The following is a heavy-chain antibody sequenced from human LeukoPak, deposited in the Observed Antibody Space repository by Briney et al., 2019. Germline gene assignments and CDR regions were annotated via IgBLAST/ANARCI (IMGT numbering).Heavy chain of an antibody. Sequence: PGTSLRLSCAASGFTFSSYSMNWVRQAPGKGLEWVSSISSSSSYIYYADSVKGRFTISRDNAKNSLYLQMNSLRAEDTAVYYCARDLTLELGNYFDYWGQGTLVTVSS. J-gene: IGHJ4*02. CDR3: ARDLTLELGNYFDY. V-gene: IGHV3-21*01. D-gene: IGHD7-27*01. CDR2: ISSSSSYI. CDR1: GFTFSSYS.